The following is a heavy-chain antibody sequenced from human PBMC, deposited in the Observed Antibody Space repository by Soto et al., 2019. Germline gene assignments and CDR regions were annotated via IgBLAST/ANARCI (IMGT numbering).Heavy chain of an antibody. CDR1: GGSFSGYY. V-gene: IGHV4-34*01. Sequence: PETLSLTCAVYGGSFSGYYWSWIRQPPGKGLEWIGQINHRGSTNYNPSLKSRVTISVDTSKHQFSLKLSSVTAADTAVYYCARYGSGSSRGYYYYGMDVWGQGTTVT. CDR2: INHRGST. D-gene: IGHD3-10*01. CDR3: ARYGSGSSRGYYYYGMDV. J-gene: IGHJ6*02.